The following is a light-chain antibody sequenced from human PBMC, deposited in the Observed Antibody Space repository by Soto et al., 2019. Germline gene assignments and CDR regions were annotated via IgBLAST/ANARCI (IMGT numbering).Light chain of an antibody. J-gene: IGLJ1*01. Sequence: QSALTQPRSVSGSPGQSVTISCTGTSSDVGDYNYVSWYQHHAGKAPKLMIYDVTKRPSGVPHRFSGSTSGSTASLTISGLQADDEDDYYCCSYADIYTYVFGTGTKVTVL. CDR2: DVT. V-gene: IGLV2-11*01. CDR3: CSYADIYTYV. CDR1: SSDVGDYNY.